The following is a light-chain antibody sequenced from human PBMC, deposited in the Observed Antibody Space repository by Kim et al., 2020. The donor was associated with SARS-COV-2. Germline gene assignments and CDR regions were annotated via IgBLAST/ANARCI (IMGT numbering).Light chain of an antibody. Sequence: DIQMTQSPSSLSASVGDRVTITCQASQDISNYLNWYQQKPGKAPKLLIYDASNLETGVPSRISGSGSGTDFTFTISSLQPEDIATYYCQQYDNLPSTFGGGTKVDIK. CDR3: QQYDNLPST. V-gene: IGKV1-33*01. CDR2: DAS. CDR1: QDISNY. J-gene: IGKJ4*01.